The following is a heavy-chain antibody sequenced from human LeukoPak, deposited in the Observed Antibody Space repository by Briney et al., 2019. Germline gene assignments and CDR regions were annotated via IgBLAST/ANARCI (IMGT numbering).Heavy chain of an antibody. CDR2: INPSSGGT. Sequence: ASVKVSSKASGYTFTCYYMHWVRQAPGQGLEWMGRINPSSGGTNYAQKFQGRVTMTRDTSISTAYMELSRLRSDVAAVYYFARAKYYYDSSGYFDYWGQGTLVTVSS. J-gene: IGHJ4*02. D-gene: IGHD3-22*01. CDR1: GYTFTCYY. CDR3: ARAKYYYDSSGYFDY. V-gene: IGHV1-2*06.